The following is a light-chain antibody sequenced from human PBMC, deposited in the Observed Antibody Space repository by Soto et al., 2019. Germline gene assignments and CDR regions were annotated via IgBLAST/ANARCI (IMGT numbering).Light chain of an antibody. CDR3: QQYVSSVT. CDR1: QSVDSCF. CDR2: GAS. V-gene: IGKV3-20*01. J-gene: IGKJ1*01. Sequence: EIVLTQSPGSLSLSPGERATLSCRASQSVDSCFFAWYQQKPGQAPRLLIYGASNRATGIPDRFSGSGSGTDFALTISILDPEDFAVYYCQQYVSSVTFGQGTKVEIK.